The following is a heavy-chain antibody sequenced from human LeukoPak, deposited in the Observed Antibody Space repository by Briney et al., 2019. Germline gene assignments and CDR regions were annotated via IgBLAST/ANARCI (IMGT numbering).Heavy chain of an antibody. V-gene: IGHV4-61*05. CDR1: GGSIHNSNYY. CDR3: ASSSWYWSNWYFDL. Sequence: SETLSLTCTVSGGSIHNSNYYWSWIRQPPGKGLEWIGYIYYSGSTNYNPSLKSRVTISVDTSKNQFSLKLSSVTAADTAVYYCASSSWYWSNWYFDLWGRGTLVTVSS. D-gene: IGHD6-13*01. CDR2: IYYSGST. J-gene: IGHJ2*01.